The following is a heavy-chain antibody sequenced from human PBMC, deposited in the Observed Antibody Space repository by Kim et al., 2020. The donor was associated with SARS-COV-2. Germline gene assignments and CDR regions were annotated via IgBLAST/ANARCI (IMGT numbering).Heavy chain of an antibody. J-gene: IGHJ2*01. CDR1: GYSFTNYW. CDR3: ARRVLEVEYFDL. CDR2: IYPGDSDT. V-gene: IGHV5-51*01. Sequence: GESLKISCKGSGYSFTNYWISWVRQMPGKGLEWMGIIYPGDSDTKYSPSFQGQVTISADKSINTAYLQWSSLKASDTAMYYCARRVLEVEYFDLWGRGTLVTVSS. D-gene: IGHD1-1*01.